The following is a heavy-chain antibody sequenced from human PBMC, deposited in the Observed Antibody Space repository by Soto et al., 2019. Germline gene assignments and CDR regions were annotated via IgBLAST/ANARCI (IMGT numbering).Heavy chain of an antibody. CDR3: ARVPAGDSSGYYYQFDY. CDR2: IIPIFGTA. V-gene: IGHV1-69*12. J-gene: IGHJ4*02. Sequence: QVQLVQSGAEVKKPGSSVEVSCKASGGTFSSYAISWVRQAPGQGLEWMGGIIPIFGTANYAQKFQGRVTITADESTSTAYMELSSLRSEDTAVYYCARVPAGDSSGYYYQFDYWGQGTLVTVSS. CDR1: GGTFSSYA. D-gene: IGHD3-22*01.